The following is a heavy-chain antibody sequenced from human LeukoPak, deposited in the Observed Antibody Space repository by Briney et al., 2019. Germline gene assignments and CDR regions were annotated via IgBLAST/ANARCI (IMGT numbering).Heavy chain of an antibody. Sequence: GGSLRLSCAASGFTFSGSAMHWVRQASGKGLEWVGRIRSEANSYATAYAASVKGRFTISRDDSKNTAYLQMNSLKTEDTAVYYCTRHWGTRYYYYYMDVWGKGTTVTVSS. CDR1: GFTFSGSA. CDR3: TRHWGTRYYYYYMDV. V-gene: IGHV3-73*01. D-gene: IGHD7-27*01. CDR2: IRSEANSYAT. J-gene: IGHJ6*03.